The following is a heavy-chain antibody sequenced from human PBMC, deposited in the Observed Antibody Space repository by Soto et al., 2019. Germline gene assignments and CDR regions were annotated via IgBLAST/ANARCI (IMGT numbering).Heavy chain of an antibody. V-gene: IGHV4-39*01. J-gene: IGHJ4*02. CDR2: IYYSGST. Sequence: PSETLSLTRTVSGGSISSSSYYWGWIRQPPGKGLEWIGSIYYSGSTYYNPSLKSRVTISVDTSKNQFSLKLSSVTAADTAVYYCARRGRVSLRPIARAFDYWGQGTLVTVSS. CDR1: GGSISSSSYY. CDR3: ARRGRVSLRPIARAFDY. D-gene: IGHD6-13*01.